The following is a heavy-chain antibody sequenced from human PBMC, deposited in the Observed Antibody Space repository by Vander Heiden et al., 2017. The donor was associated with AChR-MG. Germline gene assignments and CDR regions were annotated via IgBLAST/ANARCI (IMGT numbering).Heavy chain of an antibody. Sequence: QMQLVQSGPEVKKPGTSVKVSCKASGFTFTSPAVQWVRQARGQRLEWLGWIVVGSGNTNHAQKFQERVTITRDMSTSTAYMELSSLRSEDTAVYYCASTIFGVVIDYYGMDVWGQGTTVTVSS. V-gene: IGHV1-58*01. D-gene: IGHD3-3*01. CDR3: ASTIFGVVIDYYGMDV. CDR2: IVVGSGNT. J-gene: IGHJ6*02. CDR1: GFTFTSPA.